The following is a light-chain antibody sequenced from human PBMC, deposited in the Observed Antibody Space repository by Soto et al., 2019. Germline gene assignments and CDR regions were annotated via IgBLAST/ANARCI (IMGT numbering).Light chain of an antibody. Sequence: DIQMTQSPSTLSASVGDRVTITCRASQTVYNWLAWYQQKPGKAPKLLIYEASTLQSGVPSRFSGSGSGTEFTLTISSLESGDSAIYYCQQRSDWPPITFGQRTRVEI. J-gene: IGKJ5*01. CDR3: QQRSDWPPIT. CDR1: QTVYNW. V-gene: IGKV1-5*03. CDR2: EAS.